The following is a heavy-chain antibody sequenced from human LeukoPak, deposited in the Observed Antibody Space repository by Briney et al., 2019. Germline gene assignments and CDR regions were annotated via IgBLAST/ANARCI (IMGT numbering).Heavy chain of an antibody. CDR3: ARGGHYYDSSGYYPADYYMDV. V-gene: IGHV3-7*01. Sequence: GGSLRLSCAASGFTFSSYWMSWVRQAPGKGLEWVANIKQDGSEKYYVDSVKGRFTISRDNAKNSLYLQMNSLRAEDTAVYYCARGGHYYDSSGYYPADYYMDVWGKGTTVTVSS. CDR2: IKQDGSEK. J-gene: IGHJ6*03. CDR1: GFTFSSYW. D-gene: IGHD3-22*01.